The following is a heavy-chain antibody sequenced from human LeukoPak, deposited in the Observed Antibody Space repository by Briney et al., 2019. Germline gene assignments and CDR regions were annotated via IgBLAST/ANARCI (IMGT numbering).Heavy chain of an antibody. Sequence: GGSLRLSCAASGFTFSSYGMNWVRQAPGKGLEWVAVISYDGSNKYYVDSVKGRFTISRDNSKNTLYLQMNSLRVEDTAVYYCAKRMGPSVAAADLDYWGQGTLVTVSS. V-gene: IGHV3-30*18. CDR1: GFTFSSYG. CDR3: AKRMGPSVAAADLDY. D-gene: IGHD6-13*01. J-gene: IGHJ4*02. CDR2: ISYDGSNK.